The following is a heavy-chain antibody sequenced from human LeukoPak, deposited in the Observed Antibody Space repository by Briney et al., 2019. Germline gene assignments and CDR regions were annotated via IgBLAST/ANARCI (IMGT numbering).Heavy chain of an antibody. J-gene: IGHJ4*02. Sequence: GGSLRLSCAASGFTFSSYAMHWVRQAPGKGLEWVAVISYDGSNKYYADSVKGRFTISRDNAKNSLYLQMSSLRAEDTAVYYCASSYDYVWGSSPGFDYWGQGTLVTVSS. CDR1: GFTFSSYA. D-gene: IGHD3-16*01. V-gene: IGHV3-30-3*01. CDR3: ASSYDYVWGSSPGFDY. CDR2: ISYDGSNK.